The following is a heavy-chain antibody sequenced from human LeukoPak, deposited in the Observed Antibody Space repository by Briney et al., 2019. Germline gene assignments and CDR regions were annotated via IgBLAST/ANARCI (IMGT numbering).Heavy chain of an antibody. J-gene: IGHJ4*02. CDR2: INPNSGGT. V-gene: IGHV1-2*02. Sequence: ASVKVSCKASGYTFTGYYMHWVRQAPGQGLEWMGWINPNSGGTNYAQKFQGRVTMTRDTSISTAYMELSRLRSDDAAVYYCAGIVATKALLVSYFDYWGQGTLVTVSS. CDR3: AGIVATKALLVSYFDY. D-gene: IGHD5-12*01. CDR1: GYTFTGYY.